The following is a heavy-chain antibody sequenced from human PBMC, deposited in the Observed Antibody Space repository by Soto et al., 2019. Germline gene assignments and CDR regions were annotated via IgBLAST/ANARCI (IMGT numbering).Heavy chain of an antibody. D-gene: IGHD3-10*01. Sequence: GASVKVSCKASGYTFTGYYMHWVRQAPGQGLEWMGWINPNSGGTNYAQKFQGWVTMTRDTSISTAYMELSRLRSDDTAVYYCARVSPYGSATFDSFDILGQGTMVTVPS. CDR1: GYTFTGYY. CDR2: INPNSGGT. V-gene: IGHV1-2*04. J-gene: IGHJ3*02. CDR3: ARVSPYGSATFDSFDI.